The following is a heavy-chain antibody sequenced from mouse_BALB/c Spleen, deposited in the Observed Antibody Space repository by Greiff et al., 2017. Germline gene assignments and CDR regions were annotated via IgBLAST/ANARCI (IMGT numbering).Heavy chain of an antibody. D-gene: IGHD2-3*01. V-gene: IGHV5-6-2*01. CDR1: GFTFSSYY. CDR3: ARRDGYGGFSYAMDY. Sequence: EVKLMESGGGLVKLGGSLKLSCAASGFTFSSYYMSWVRQTPEKRLELVAAINSNGGSTYYPDTVKGRFTISRDNAKNTLYLQMSSLKSEDTALYYCARRDGYGGFSYAMDYWGQGTSVTVSS. CDR2: INSNGGST. J-gene: IGHJ4*01.